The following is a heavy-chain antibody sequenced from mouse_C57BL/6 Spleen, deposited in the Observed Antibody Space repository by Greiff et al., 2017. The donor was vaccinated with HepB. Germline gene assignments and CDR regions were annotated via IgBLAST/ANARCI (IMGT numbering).Heavy chain of an antibody. CDR2: IYPGSGST. V-gene: IGHV1-55*01. Sequence: QVHVKQPGAELVKPGASVKMSCKASGYTFTSYWITWVKQRPGQGLEWIGDIYPGSGSTNYNEKFKSKATLTVDTSSSTAYMQLSSLTSEDSAVYYCARWDYYGSHYFDYWGQGTTLTVSS. CDR3: ARWDYYGSHYFDY. J-gene: IGHJ2*01. D-gene: IGHD1-1*01. CDR1: GYTFTSYW.